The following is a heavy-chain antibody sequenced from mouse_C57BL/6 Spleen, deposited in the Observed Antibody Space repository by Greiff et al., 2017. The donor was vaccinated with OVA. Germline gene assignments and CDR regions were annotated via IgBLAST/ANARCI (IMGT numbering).Heavy chain of an antibody. Sequence: VQLQQSGPGLVKPSQSLSLTCSVTGYSITSGYYWNWIRQFPGNKLEWLGYISYDGSNNYNPSLKNRISITRDTSKNQFFLKLNSVTTEDTATYYCAREGIYYYGSSPFDVWGTGTTVTVSS. CDR3: AREGIYYYGSSPFDV. CDR2: ISYDGSN. V-gene: IGHV3-6*01. CDR1: GYSITSGYY. J-gene: IGHJ1*03. D-gene: IGHD1-1*01.